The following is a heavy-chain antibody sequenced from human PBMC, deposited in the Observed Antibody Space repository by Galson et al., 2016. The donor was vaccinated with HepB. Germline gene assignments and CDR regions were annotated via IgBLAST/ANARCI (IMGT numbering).Heavy chain of an antibody. CDR1: GFTFSSYA. Sequence: SLRLSCAASGFTFSSYAMYWVRQAPGKGLERVAVITYDGSNKYYADSVKGRLTISRDNSKNTLYLQINSLRAEDTAVYYCARDYYGGNYVVCAYWGQGTLVTVSS. CDR3: ARDYYGGNYVVCAY. V-gene: IGHV3-30-3*01. CDR2: ITYDGSNK. D-gene: IGHD4-23*01. J-gene: IGHJ4*02.